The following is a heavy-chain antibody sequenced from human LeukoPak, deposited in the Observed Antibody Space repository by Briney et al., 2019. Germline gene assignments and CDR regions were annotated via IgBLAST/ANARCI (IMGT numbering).Heavy chain of an antibody. D-gene: IGHD6-6*01. V-gene: IGHV4-39*01. CDR2: IYYSGST. J-gene: IGHJ5*02. CDR1: GGSISSSSYF. Sequence: SETLSLTCTVSGGSISSSSYFWGWIRQPPGKGLEWIGSIYYSGSTYYNPSLKSRVTISVDTSKNQFSLKLSSVTAADTAVYYCARQVPIAARPRGWFDPWGQGALVTVSS. CDR3: ARQVPIAARPRGWFDP.